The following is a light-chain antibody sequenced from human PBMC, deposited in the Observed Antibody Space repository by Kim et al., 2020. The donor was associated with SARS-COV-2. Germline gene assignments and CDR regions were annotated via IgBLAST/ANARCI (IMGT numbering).Light chain of an antibody. J-gene: IGKJ4*01. CDR2: GAS. Sequence: VFTPSPFPLSLSPGERATLSCRASQSVSSSYLAWYQQKPGQAPRLLIYGASSRATGIPDRFSGSGSGTDFTLTISRLEPEDFAVYYCQQYGSSPLTFGGGTKVDIK. CDR1: QSVSSSY. CDR3: QQYGSSPLT. V-gene: IGKV3-20*01.